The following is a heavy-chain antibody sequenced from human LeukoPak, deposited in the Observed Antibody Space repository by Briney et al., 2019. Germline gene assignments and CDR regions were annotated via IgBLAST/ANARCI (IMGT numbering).Heavy chain of an antibody. J-gene: IGHJ3*02. D-gene: IGHD3-10*01. CDR3: AKGLEWFGENDAFDI. CDR2: ISGSGGST. V-gene: IGHV3-23*01. CDR1: GFTFSSYA. Sequence: SGGSLRLSCAASGFTFSSYAMSWVRQAPGKGLEWVSAISGSGGSTYYADSVKGRFTISRDNSKNTLYLQMNSLRAEDTAVYYCAKGLEWFGENDAFDIWGQGTMVTVSS.